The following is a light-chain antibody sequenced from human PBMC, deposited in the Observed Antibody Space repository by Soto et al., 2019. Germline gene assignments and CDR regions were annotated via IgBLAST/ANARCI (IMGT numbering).Light chain of an antibody. CDR1: SSDVGGYKY. Sequence: QSVLTQPRSVSGSPGQSVTISCTGTSSDVGGYKYVSWYQQHPGKAPKLMIYDVSKRPSGVPDRFSGSKSGNTASLTISGLQAEDEADYYCCSYAGSYTFVFGGGTQVTVL. CDR3: CSYAGSYTFV. CDR2: DVS. J-gene: IGLJ2*01. V-gene: IGLV2-11*01.